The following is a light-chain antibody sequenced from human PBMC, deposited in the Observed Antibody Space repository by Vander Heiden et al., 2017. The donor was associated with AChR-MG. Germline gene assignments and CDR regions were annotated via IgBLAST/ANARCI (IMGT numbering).Light chain of an antibody. Sequence: DIVLTQSPDSLPVSLGERATINCKSSQSLLNKSINNIHLSWYQQRPGQPPKLLIYWASTRESGVPDRFSGSGSGTDFTLTINTLQAEDVATYYCQQVDSPPITFGQGTRLETK. CDR3: QQVDSPPIT. CDR1: QSLLNKSINNIH. V-gene: IGKV4-1*01. CDR2: WAS. J-gene: IGKJ5*01.